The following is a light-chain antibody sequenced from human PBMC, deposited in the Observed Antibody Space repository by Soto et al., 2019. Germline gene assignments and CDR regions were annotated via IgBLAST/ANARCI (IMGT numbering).Light chain of an antibody. CDR3: SSYAVNNNLV. CDR2: EVS. V-gene: IGLV2-8*01. Sequence: QSVLTQPPSASGSPGQSVTISCTGTSSDVGGYNYVSWYQQHPGKAPKLMIYEVSKRPSGVPDRFSGSKSGNTASLTVSGLQAEDEADYYCSSYAVNNNLVFGGGTKLTVL. J-gene: IGLJ2*01. CDR1: SSDVGGYNY.